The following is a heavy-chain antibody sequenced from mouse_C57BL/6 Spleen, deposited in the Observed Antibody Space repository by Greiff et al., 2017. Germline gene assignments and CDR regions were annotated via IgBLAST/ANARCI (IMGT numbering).Heavy chain of an antibody. CDR1: GFSLTSYG. D-gene: IGHD1-1*01. J-gene: IGHJ4*01. CDR2: IWRGGST. V-gene: IGHV2-5*01. CDR3: AKYYGSSYKAMDY. Sequence: VQLKESGPGLVQPSQSLSITCTVSGFSLTSYGVHWVRQSPGKGLEWLGVIWRGGSTDYNAAFMSRLSITKDNSKSQVFFKMNSLQADDTAIYYCAKYYGSSYKAMDYWGQGTSVTVSS.